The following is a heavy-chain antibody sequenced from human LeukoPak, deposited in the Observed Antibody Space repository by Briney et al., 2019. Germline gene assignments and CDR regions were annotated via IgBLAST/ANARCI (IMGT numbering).Heavy chain of an antibody. CDR3: AKSSGWQVRDSYYFDY. Sequence: SQTLSLTCTVSGGSISSGGYYWSWIRQPPGKGLEWIGEINHSGSTNYSPSLKSRVTISVDTSKNQFSLKLSSVTAADTAVYYCAKSSGWQVRDSYYFDYWGQGTLVTVSS. V-gene: IGHV4-31*03. J-gene: IGHJ4*02. D-gene: IGHD6-19*01. CDR1: GGSISSGGYY. CDR2: INHSGST.